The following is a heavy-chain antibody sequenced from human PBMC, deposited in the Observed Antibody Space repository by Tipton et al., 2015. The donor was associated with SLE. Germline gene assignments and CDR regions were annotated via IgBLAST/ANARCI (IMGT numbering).Heavy chain of an antibody. J-gene: IGHJ4*02. D-gene: IGHD3-22*01. Sequence: TLSLTCTVSGGSISPYYWSWLRQPPGKGLEWIGYIYSSGTTNYNPSLKSRVTISIDTSKSQFSLRLTSVTAADTAMYFCARDSSGSYYDRGGYYQLANRHFDSWGRGTLVTVSS. CDR2: IYSSGTT. CDR3: ARDSSGSYYDRGGYYQLANRHFDS. V-gene: IGHV4-59*01. CDR1: GGSISPYY.